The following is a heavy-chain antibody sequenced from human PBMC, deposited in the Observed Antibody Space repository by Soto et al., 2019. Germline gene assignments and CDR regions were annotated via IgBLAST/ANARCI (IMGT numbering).Heavy chain of an antibody. J-gene: IGHJ3*02. V-gene: IGHV1-18*01. CDR3: ARVVITMIVVVIRNDAFDI. D-gene: IGHD3-22*01. CDR1: CYTFTTYG. Sequence: ASLKVSCNASCYTFTTYGSSWVRQAPGQGLEWMGWISAYNCNTNYAQKLHGRVTMNTDTSTRKAYMEPRSLRYADTDVYYCARVVITMIVVVIRNDAFDIWGQGTMVTVSS. CDR2: ISAYNCNT.